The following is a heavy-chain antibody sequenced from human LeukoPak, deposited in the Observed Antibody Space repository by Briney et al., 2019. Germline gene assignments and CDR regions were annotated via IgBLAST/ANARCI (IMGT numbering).Heavy chain of an antibody. CDR2: ISAYNGNT. CDR3: ARDKVGATRYYYGMDV. J-gene: IGHJ6*02. V-gene: IGHV1-18*01. D-gene: IGHD1-26*01. CDR1: GYTFTSYG. Sequence: PGTSVKVSCKASGYTFTSYGISWVRQAPGQGLEWMGWISAYNGNTNYAQKLQGRATMTTDTSTSTAYMELRSLRSDDTAVYYCARDKVGATRYYYGMDVWGQGTTVTVPS.